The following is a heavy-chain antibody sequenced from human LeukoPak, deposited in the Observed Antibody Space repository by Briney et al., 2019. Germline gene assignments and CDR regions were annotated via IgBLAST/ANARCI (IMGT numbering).Heavy chain of an antibody. CDR2: IRYDGSNK. Sequence: GGSLRLSCAASGFTFSSYGMHWVRQAPGKGLEWVAFIRYDGSNKYYSDSVKGRFTISGDNSNNTLYLQMNSLRAEDTAVYYCAKEGSYSPYYFDYWGQGTLVTVSS. CDR3: AKEGSYSPYYFDY. CDR1: GFTFSSYG. J-gene: IGHJ4*02. V-gene: IGHV3-30*02. D-gene: IGHD1-26*01.